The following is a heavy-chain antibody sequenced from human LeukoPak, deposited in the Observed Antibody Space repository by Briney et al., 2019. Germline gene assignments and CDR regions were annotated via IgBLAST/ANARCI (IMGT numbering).Heavy chain of an antibody. D-gene: IGHD4-17*01. CDR1: GGSISSSSYY. CDR3: ARRDYGDYGYNWFDP. CDR2: IYYSGSI. Sequence: PSETLSLTCTVSGGSISSSSYYWGWIRQPPGKGLEWIGNIYYSGSIYYNPDLKSRVTISVDKSKNQFSLRLSSVTAADTAVYYCARRDYGDYGYNWFDPWGQGPLVTVSS. V-gene: IGHV4-39*01. J-gene: IGHJ5*02.